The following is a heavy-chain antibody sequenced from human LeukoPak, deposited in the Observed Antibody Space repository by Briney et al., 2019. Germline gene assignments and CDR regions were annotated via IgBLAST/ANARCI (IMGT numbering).Heavy chain of an antibody. V-gene: IGHV3-23*01. D-gene: IGHD2-2*01. CDR1: EFTFSSYS. CDR2: ISGSGGGT. CDR3: TKDSAVVPAASDY. Sequence: PGGSLRLSCAASEFTFSSYSMSWVRQAPGKGLEWVSAISGSGGGTYYADSVKGRFTISRDNSKNTLYLQMNSLRAEDTAVYYCTKDSAVVPAASDYWGQGTLVTVSS. J-gene: IGHJ4*02.